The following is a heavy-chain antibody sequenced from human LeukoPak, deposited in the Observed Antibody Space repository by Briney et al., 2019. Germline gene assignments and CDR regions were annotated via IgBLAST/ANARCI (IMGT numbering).Heavy chain of an antibody. J-gene: IGHJ4*02. CDR3: AKWAAPDCGGDCSSDY. V-gene: IGHV3-30*02. Sequence: PGGSLRLSYAASGFTFSSYGMHWVRQAPGKGLEWVAFIRYDGSNKYYADSVKGRFTISRDNSKNTLYLQMNSLRAEDTAVYYCAKWAAPDCGGDCSSDYWGQGTLVTVSS. CDR2: IRYDGSNK. CDR1: GFTFSSYG. D-gene: IGHD2-21*01.